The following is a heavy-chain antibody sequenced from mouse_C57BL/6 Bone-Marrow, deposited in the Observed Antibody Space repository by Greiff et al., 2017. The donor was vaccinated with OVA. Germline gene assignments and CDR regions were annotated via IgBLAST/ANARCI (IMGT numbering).Heavy chain of an antibody. CDR1: GFTFSSYA. V-gene: IGHV5-4*03. J-gene: IGHJ2*01. D-gene: IGHD4-1*01. CDR2: ISDGGSYT. CDR3: ARSWEFFY. Sequence: EVKLVESGGGLVKPGGSLKLSCAASGFTFSSYAMSWVRQTPEKRLEWVATISDGGSYTYYPDNVKGRFTISRDNAKNNLYLQMSHLKSEDTAMYYCARSWEFFYWGQGTTLTVSS.